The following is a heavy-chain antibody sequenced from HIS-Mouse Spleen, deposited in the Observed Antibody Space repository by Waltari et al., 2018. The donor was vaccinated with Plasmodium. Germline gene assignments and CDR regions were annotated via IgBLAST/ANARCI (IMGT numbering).Heavy chain of an antibody. J-gene: IGHJ4*02. Sequence: QVQLQESGPGLVKPSETLSLTCTVPGGSISSYYWSWNRQPPGKGLEWIGYIYYSGSTNYNPSLKSRVTISVDTSKNQFSLKLSSVTAADTAVYYCARLRYSYGYFDYWGQGTLVTVSS. CDR1: GGSISSYY. D-gene: IGHD5-18*01. V-gene: IGHV4-59*08. CDR3: ARLRYSYGYFDY. CDR2: IYYSGST.